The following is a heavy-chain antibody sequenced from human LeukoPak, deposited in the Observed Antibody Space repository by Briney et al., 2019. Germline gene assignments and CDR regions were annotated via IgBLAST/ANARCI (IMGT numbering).Heavy chain of an antibody. CDR1: GDTFDTYT. Sequence: SVKVSCKAPGDTFDTYTISWVRQAPGQGLEWMGGIIPIFGTANYAQKFQGRVTITTDESTSAAYMELSRLRSADPAVYYCARAVADDAFDIWGQGTMVTVSS. V-gene: IGHV1-69*05. J-gene: IGHJ3*02. CDR2: IIPIFGTA. CDR3: ARAVADDAFDI. D-gene: IGHD4-23*01.